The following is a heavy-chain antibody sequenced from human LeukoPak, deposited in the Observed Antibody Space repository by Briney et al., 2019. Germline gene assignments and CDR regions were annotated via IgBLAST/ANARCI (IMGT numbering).Heavy chain of an antibody. V-gene: IGHV3-30-3*01. Sequence: SGGSLRLSCAASGFSFSNYAMHWVRQAPGKGLEWVALISYDGGNKYYADSVKGRFTISRDTSKNTLYLQMNSLRAEDTAVYYCARPLIAAAGNWFDPWGQGTLVTVSS. D-gene: IGHD6-13*01. CDR1: GFSFSNYA. CDR3: ARPLIAAAGNWFDP. J-gene: IGHJ5*02. CDR2: ISYDGGNK.